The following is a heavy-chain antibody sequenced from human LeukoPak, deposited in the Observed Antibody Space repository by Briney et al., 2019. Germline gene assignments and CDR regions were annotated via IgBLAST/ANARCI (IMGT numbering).Heavy chain of an antibody. CDR3: ARDRGSGAGDY. D-gene: IGHD3-10*01. CDR1: GYTFTSYY. CDR2: INPSGGTT. V-gene: IGHV1-46*01. Sequence: GASVKVSCKASGYTFTSYYIHWVRQAPGQGLEWMGIINPSGGTTSYAQKFQGRVTMTRDTSTSTVYMELSSLRSEDTAVYYCARDRGSGAGDYWGQGTLVTVSS. J-gene: IGHJ4*02.